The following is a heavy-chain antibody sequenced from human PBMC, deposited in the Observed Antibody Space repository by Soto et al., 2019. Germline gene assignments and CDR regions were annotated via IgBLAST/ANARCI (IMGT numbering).Heavy chain of an antibody. J-gene: IGHJ4*02. CDR2: IHDSGST. CDR1: GASIGTSNW. D-gene: IGHD3-22*01. V-gene: IGHV4-4*02. CDR3: ASSNYDSPIPLYY. Sequence: SETLSLTCAVSGASIGTSNWWSWVRQSPGKGLEWIGEIHDSGSTESNPSLKSRVTISVDRSKNQFSLKLSSVTAADTAVYYCASSNYDSPIPLYYWGQGTLVTVSS.